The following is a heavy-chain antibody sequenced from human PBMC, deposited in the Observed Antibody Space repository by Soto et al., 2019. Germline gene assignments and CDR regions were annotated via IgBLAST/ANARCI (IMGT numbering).Heavy chain of an antibody. CDR2: IIPIFGTA. CDR3: ARVGSGSYSPQYYFDY. J-gene: IGHJ4*02. Sequence: QVQLVQSGAEVKKPGSSVKVSCKASGGTFSSYAISWVQQAPGQGLEWMGGIIPIFGTANYAQKFQGRVTITADESTSTAYMELSSLRSEDTAVYYCARVGSGSYSPQYYFDYWGQGTLVTVSS. D-gene: IGHD1-26*01. V-gene: IGHV1-69*01. CDR1: GGTFSSYA.